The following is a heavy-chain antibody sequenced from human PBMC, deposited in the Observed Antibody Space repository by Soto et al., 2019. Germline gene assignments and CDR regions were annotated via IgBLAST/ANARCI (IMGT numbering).Heavy chain of an antibody. Sequence: PSETLSLTCTVSGGSISSGGYYWNWIRQHPGKGLEWIGYIYYSGTTYYNPSLKSRVTISVDMSKNQFSLKLSSVTAADTAVYYCAASCVGCGGFNYYGMDVWGQGTTVTVSS. D-gene: IGHD2-21*01. J-gene: IGHJ6*02. V-gene: IGHV4-31*03. CDR3: AASCVGCGGFNYYGMDV. CDR2: IYYSGTT. CDR1: GGSISSGGYY.